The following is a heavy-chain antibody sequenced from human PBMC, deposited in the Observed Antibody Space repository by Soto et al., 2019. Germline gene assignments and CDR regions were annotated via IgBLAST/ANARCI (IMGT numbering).Heavy chain of an antibody. CDR1: GGSFSVYY. J-gene: IGHJ4*02. CDR3: ARGEEVGGAAAGVDY. CDR2: INHSGST. Sequence: SETLSLTCAVYGGSFSVYYWSWIRQPPGKGLEWIGEINHSGSTNYNPSLKSRVTISVDTSKNQFSLKLSSVTAADTAVYYCARGEEVGGAAAGVDYWGQGTLVNVSS. V-gene: IGHV4-34*01. D-gene: IGHD6-13*01.